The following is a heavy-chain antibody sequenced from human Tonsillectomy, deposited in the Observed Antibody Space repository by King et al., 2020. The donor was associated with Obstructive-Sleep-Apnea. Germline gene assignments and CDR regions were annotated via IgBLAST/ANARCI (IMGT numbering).Heavy chain of an antibody. CDR3: ASAFIAAGDYFDY. CDR2: IYHSGST. CDR1: GGSISSGGYS. J-gene: IGHJ4*02. V-gene: IGHV4-30-2*01. D-gene: IGHD6-6*01. Sequence: QLQESGSGLVKPSQTLSLTCAVSGGSISSGGYSWSWIRQPPGKGLEWIGYIYHSGSTYYNPSLKSRVTISVDRSKNQFSLKLSSVTAADTAVYYCASAFIAAGDYFDYWGQGTLVTVSS.